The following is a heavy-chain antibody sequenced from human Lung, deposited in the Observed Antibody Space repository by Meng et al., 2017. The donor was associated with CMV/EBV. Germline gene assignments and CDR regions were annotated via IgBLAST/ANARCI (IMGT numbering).Heavy chain of an antibody. CDR3: ARRRGGSSWGDFDY. CDR1: GYTFTSYD. CDR2: MNPNSGNT. D-gene: IGHD6-6*01. Sequence: SXXVSXXASGYTFTSYDINWVRQATGQGLEWMGRMNPNSGNTGYAQNFQGRVTMTRNTSISTVYMELSGLRSEDTAVYYCARRRGGSSWGDFDYWGQGTLVTVSS. V-gene: IGHV1-8*01. J-gene: IGHJ4*02.